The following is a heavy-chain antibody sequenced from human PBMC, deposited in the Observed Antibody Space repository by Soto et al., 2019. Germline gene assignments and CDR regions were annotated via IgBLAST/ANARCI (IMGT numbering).Heavy chain of an antibody. CDR1: GFTFTSYG. V-gene: IGHV3-30*03. D-gene: IGHD5-18*01. CDR3: VSDLGYGHDSVPSS. CDR2: ISYDGGLQ. J-gene: IGHJ5*02. Sequence: QAHLVESGGGVVQPGRSLRLSCAASGFTFTSYGMHWVRQAPGTRLEWVAVISYDGGLQHYADSVKGRFTISRDNSKNMVLLQMNSLRAEDTAVYYCVSDLGYGHDSVPSSWGQGTLVSVSS.